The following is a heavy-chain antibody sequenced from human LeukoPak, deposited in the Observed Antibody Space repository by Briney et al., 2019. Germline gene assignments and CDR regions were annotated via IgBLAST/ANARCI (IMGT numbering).Heavy chain of an antibody. J-gene: IGHJ6*03. V-gene: IGHV4-34*01. Sequence: SETLSLTCAVYGGSFSGYYWSWIRQPPGKGLEWIGEINHSGSTNYNPSLKSRVTISVDTSKNQFSLKLSSVTAADTAVYYCARHRDYDISYMDVWGKGTTVTISS. CDR3: ARHRDYDISYMDV. CDR1: GGSFSGYY. CDR2: INHSGST. D-gene: IGHD3-9*01.